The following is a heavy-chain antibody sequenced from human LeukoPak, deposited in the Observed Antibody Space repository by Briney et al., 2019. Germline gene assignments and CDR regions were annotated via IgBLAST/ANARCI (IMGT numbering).Heavy chain of an antibody. CDR1: GGSFSGYF. V-gene: IGHV4-34*01. CDR2: INHSGST. D-gene: IGHD5-12*01. Sequence: KASETLSLTCAVYGGSFSGYFWSWIRQSPGKGLDWIGEINHSGSTNYNPSLKSRVTISVDTSKNQFSLKLNSVTAADTAVYYSARIQTGLRQDPDDCWGQGTLVTVSS. J-gene: IGHJ4*02. CDR3: ARIQTGLRQDPDDC.